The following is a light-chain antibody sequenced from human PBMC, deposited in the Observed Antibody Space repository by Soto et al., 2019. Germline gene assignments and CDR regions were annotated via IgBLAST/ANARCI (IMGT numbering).Light chain of an antibody. V-gene: IGLV2-11*01. CDR1: TSDVGSYNY. CDR2: DVG. J-gene: IGLJ2*01. Sequence: QSAPTQPRSVSGSPGQSVTISCTGTTSDVGSYNYVSWFQQYPGKAPKLMIYDVGKRPSGVPDRFSGSKSGNTASLTISGLQAEDEADYYCCSYAGGYTLVFGGRTKLTVL. CDR3: CSYAGGYTLV.